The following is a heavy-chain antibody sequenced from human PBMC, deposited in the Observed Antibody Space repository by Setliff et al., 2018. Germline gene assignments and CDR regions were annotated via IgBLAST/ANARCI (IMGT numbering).Heavy chain of an antibody. CDR3: ARSQQPITIFGVVIRDFDY. V-gene: IGHV1-18*01. J-gene: IGHJ4*02. CDR1: GYTFTSYG. CDR2: ISAYNGNT. D-gene: IGHD3-3*01. Sequence: ASVKVSCKASGYTFTSYGISWVRQAPGQGLEWMGWISAYNGNTNYAQKLQGRVTMTTDTSTSTAYMELRSLRSDDTAVYYCARSQQPITIFGVVIRDFDYWGQGTLVTVSS.